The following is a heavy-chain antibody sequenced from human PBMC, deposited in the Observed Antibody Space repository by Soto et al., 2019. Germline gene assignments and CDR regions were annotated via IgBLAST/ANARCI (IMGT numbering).Heavy chain of an antibody. V-gene: IGHV4-34*01. CDR2: INHSGST. Sequence: PSETLSLTCAVYGGSFSGYYWSWIRQPPGKGLEWIGEINHSGSTNYNPSLKSRVTISVDTSKNQFSLKLSSVTAADTAVYYCARGMVRGVIKYNWFDPWGQGTLVTVSS. D-gene: IGHD3-10*01. CDR3: ARGMVRGVIKYNWFDP. CDR1: GGSFSGYY. J-gene: IGHJ5*02.